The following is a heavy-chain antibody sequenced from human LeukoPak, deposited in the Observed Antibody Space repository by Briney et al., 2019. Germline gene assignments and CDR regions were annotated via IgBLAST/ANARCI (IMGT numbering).Heavy chain of an antibody. CDR2: IYHSGST. Sequence: SGTLSLTCAVSGGSISSSNWWSWVRQPPGKGLEWIGEIYHSGSTNYNPSLKSRVTISVDTSKNQFSLKLSSVTAADTAVYYCARGGDSSSWSVDHWGQGTLVTVSS. D-gene: IGHD6-13*01. J-gene: IGHJ4*02. CDR1: GGSISSSNW. CDR3: ARGGDSSSWSVDH. V-gene: IGHV4-4*02.